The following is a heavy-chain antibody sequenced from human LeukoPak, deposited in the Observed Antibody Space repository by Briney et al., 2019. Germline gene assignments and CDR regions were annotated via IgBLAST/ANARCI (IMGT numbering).Heavy chain of an antibody. D-gene: IGHD4-17*01. J-gene: IGHJ4*02. CDR1: GFTFSSYW. CDR3: ANLATDL. CDR2: ISYDGSNK. Sequence: GGSLRLSCAASGFTFSSYWMSWVRQAPGKGLEWVAVISYDGSNKYYADSVKGRFTISRDNSKNTLYLQMNSLRAEDTAVYYCANLATDLWGQGTLVTVSS. V-gene: IGHV3-30*18.